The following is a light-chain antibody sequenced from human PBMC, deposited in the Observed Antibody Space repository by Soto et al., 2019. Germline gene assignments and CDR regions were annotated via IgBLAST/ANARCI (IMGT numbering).Light chain of an antibody. CDR1: QGIGNA. CDR2: AAS. Sequence: DIQMTQSPSAMSASVGDKISISCRASQGIGNALAWFQQKPGKVPKRLIYAASILQTGVPSRFSGSGSGTQFTLTIRSLQPEDFATYFCLQHNSFPFTFGPGTKVDIK. J-gene: IGKJ3*01. CDR3: LQHNSFPFT. V-gene: IGKV1-17*03.